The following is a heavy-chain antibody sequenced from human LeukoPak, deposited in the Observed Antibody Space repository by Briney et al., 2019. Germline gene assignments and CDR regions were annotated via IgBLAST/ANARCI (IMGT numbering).Heavy chain of an antibody. CDR2: IRYDESKT. D-gene: IGHD1-26*01. CDR3: AKSHLPNSYSGTYYCDY. V-gene: IGHV3-30*02. J-gene: IGHJ4*02. CDR1: GFTFSSYG. Sequence: GGSLRLSCAASGFTFSSYGMHWVRQAPAKGLEWVAFIRYDESKTFYGDSVKGRFTVSRDNSKNTLYLQMNSLRAEDTAVYYCAKSHLPNSYSGTYYCDYWGQGTQVTVSS.